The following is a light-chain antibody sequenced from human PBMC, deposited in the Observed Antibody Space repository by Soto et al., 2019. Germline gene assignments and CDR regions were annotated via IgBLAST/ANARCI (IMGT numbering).Light chain of an antibody. J-gene: IGLJ1*01. V-gene: IGLV2-23*02. CDR2: EVS. CDR3: CSYAGSSIFYV. CDR1: SSDVGSYNL. Sequence: QSVLTQPASVSGSPGQSITISCTGTSSDVGSYNLVSWYQQHPGKAPKPMIYEVSKRPSGVSNRFSGSKSGNTASLTISGLQAEDEADYYCCSYAGSSIFYVFGTGTKVTVL.